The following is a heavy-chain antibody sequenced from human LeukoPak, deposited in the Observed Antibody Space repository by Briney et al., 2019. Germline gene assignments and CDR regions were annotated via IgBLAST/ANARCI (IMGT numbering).Heavy chain of an antibody. CDR2: IYYSGST. CDR3: ARVLGRGGYAYFDY. V-gene: IGHV4-39*01. Sequence: PSETLSLTCTVSGGSISSSSYYWGWIRQPPGKGREWIGSIYYSGSTYYNPSLKSRVTISVDTSKNQFSLKLSSVTAADTAVYYCARVLGRGGYAYFDYWGQGTLVTVSS. CDR1: GGSISSSSYY. J-gene: IGHJ4*02. D-gene: IGHD5-12*01.